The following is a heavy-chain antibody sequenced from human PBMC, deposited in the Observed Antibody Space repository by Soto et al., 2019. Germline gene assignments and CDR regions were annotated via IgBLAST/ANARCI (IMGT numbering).Heavy chain of an antibody. V-gene: IGHV3-30-3*01. J-gene: IGHJ4*02. D-gene: IGHD1-1*01. CDR3: ASEQLAVLRGVLDY. CDR1: GFTFSSYA. CDR2: ISYDGSNK. Sequence: PGGSLRLSCAASGFTFSSYAMHWVRQVPGKGLEWVAVISYDGSNKYYADSVKGRFTISRDNSKNTLYLQMNSLRAEDTAVYYCASEQLAVLRGVLDYWGQGTLVTVSS.